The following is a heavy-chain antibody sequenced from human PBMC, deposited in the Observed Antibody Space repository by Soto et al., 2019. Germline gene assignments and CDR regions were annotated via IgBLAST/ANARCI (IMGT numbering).Heavy chain of an antibody. J-gene: IGHJ1*01. CDR3: ARATGRTKPIEF. V-gene: IGHV4-34*12. Sequence: QVQLQQWGAGLLKPSETLSLTCAVYGGSFSGYYWNWVRQLPGKGLEWIGEVLHTGSTNYNPSLKSRLTISVDTSKNQFSLKLTSVTAADTAVYYCARATGRTKPIEFWGHGTLVTVSS. CDR2: VLHTGST. CDR1: GGSFSGYY. D-gene: IGHD2-21*01.